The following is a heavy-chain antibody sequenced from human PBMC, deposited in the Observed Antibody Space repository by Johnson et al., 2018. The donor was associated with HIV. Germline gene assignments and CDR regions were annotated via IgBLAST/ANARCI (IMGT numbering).Heavy chain of an antibody. CDR2: ISYDGSNK. D-gene: IGHD5-24*01. Sequence: QVQLVESGGGVVQPGGSLRLSCAASGFTFSSFAMHWVRQAPGKGLEWVAVISYDGSNKYYADSLEGRFTISRDKSKNTVYLQMNSLRVEDTAVYYCARDGPGDGNAMGGSGAFDIWGQGTMVTVSS. CDR1: GFTFSSFA. V-gene: IGHV3-30*14. CDR3: ARDGPGDGNAMGGSGAFDI. J-gene: IGHJ3*02.